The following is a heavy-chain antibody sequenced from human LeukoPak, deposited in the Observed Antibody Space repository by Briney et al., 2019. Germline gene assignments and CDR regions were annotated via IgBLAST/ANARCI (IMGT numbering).Heavy chain of an antibody. J-gene: IGHJ4*02. D-gene: IGHD5-24*01. CDR1: GFTFSSYA. CDR3: ARDRDVHFDY. Sequence: PGRPLRLSCAASGFTFSSYAMHWVRQAPGKGLEWVAVISYDGSNKYYADSVKGRFTISRDNSKNTLYLQMNSLRAEDTAVYCCARDRDVHFDYWGQGTLVTVSS. V-gene: IGHV3-30-3*01. CDR2: ISYDGSNK.